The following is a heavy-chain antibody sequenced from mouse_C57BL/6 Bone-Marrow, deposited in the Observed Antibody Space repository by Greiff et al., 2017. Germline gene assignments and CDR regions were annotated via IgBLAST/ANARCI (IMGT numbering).Heavy chain of an antibody. V-gene: IGHV1-82*01. Sequence: QVQLQQSGPELVKPGASVKISCKASGYAFSSSWMNWVKQRPGKGLEWIGRFYPGDGDTNYNGKCKGKVTLTADKSSSTAYMQISSLTSEDSAVYFCARWERGYFDYWGQGTTLTVSS. CDR2: FYPGDGDT. J-gene: IGHJ2*01. D-gene: IGHD4-1*01. CDR3: ARWERGYFDY. CDR1: GYAFSSSW.